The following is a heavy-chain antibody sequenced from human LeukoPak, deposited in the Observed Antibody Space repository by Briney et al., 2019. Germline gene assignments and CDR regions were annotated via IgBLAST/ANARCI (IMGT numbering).Heavy chain of an antibody. CDR1: GFTFSDHY. V-gene: IGHV3-72*01. CDR2: TRNKANSYTT. J-gene: IGHJ4*02. D-gene: IGHD2-15*01. CDR3: ARESGLSAFDY. Sequence: PGGSLRLSCAASGFTFSDHYMDWVRQAPGKGLEWVGRTRNKANSYTTEYAASVKGRFTISRDDSKNSLCLQMNSLKTEDTAVYYCARESGLSAFDYWGQETLVTVSS.